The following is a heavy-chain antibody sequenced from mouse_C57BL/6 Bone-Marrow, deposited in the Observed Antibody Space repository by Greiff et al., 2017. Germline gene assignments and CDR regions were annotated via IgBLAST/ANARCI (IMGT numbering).Heavy chain of an antibody. D-gene: IGHD2-4*01. V-gene: IGHV1-50*01. CDR3: ARSDDYDGSTWFAY. J-gene: IGHJ3*01. CDR2: IDPSDCYT. Sequence: VQLQQPGAELVKPGASVKLSCKASGYTFTSYWMQWVKQRPGQGLEWIGEIDPSDCYTNYNQKFKGKATLTVDTSSSTAYMQLSSLTSEDSAVYYCARSDDYDGSTWFAYWGQGTLVTVSA. CDR1: GYTFTSYW.